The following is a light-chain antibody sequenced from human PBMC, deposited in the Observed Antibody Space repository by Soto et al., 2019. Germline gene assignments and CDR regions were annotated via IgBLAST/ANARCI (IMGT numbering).Light chain of an antibody. J-gene: IGKJ1*01. CDR2: GAS. V-gene: IGKV3-20*01. CDR3: QQYGSSPWT. Sequence: EIVLTQSPGTLSLSPRERATLSCRASQSVSSNYLAWYQQKPGQAPRLLIYGASSRATGIPDRFSGSGSGTDFTLTISRLEPEDFGVYYCQQYGSSPWTFGQGTKVEIK. CDR1: QSVSSNY.